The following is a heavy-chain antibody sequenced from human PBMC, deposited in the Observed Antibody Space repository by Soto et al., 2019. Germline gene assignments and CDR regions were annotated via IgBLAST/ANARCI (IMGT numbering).Heavy chain of an antibody. CDR2: ISGSGGST. V-gene: IGHV3-23*01. CDR1: GFTFSSYA. J-gene: IGHJ4*02. Sequence: PVGSLRLSCAASGFTFSSYAMSWVRQAPGKGLEWVSAISGSGGSTYYADSVKGRFTISRDNSKNTLYLQMNSLRAEDTAVYYCAKAQYYYDSSGYYNFDYWGQGTLVTVSS. D-gene: IGHD3-22*01. CDR3: AKAQYYYDSSGYYNFDY.